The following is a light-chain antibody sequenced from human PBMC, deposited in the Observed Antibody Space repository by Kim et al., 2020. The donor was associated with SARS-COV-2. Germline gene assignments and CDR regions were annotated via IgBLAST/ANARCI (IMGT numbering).Light chain of an antibody. CDR1: SGHRSYA. CDR3: QTWGTGIRV. V-gene: IGLV4-69*01. J-gene: IGLJ2*01. Sequence: QPVLTQSPSASASLGASVKLTCTLSSGHRSYAIAWHQQQPEKGPRYLMKVNSDDSHTKGDGIPDRFSGSSSGAERYLTISSLQSEDEADYYCQTWGTGIRVFGGGTKLTVL. CDR2: VNSDDSH.